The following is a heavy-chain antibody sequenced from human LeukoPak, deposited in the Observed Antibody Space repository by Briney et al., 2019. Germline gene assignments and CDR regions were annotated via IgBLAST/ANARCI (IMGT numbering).Heavy chain of an antibody. V-gene: IGHV1-3*01. J-gene: IGHJ4*02. D-gene: IGHD1-26*01. CDR1: GYTFSTYA. Sequence: ASVKVSCKTSGYTFSTYAMHWVRQAPGQRLEWMGWINADNDRTMSSEKIKGRVTITRDTSASTAYMELSSLRSEDTAVYYCARGSDTRSPYDYWGQGTLVTVSS. CDR3: ARGSDTRSPYDY. CDR2: INADNDRT.